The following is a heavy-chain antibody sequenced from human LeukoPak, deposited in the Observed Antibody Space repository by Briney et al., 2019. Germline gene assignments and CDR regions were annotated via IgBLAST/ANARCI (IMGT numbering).Heavy chain of an antibody. V-gene: IGHV4-59*01. CDR1: GGSISSDY. Sequence: PSETLSLTRTVSGGSISSDYWSWIRQPPGKGLEWIGYIHYSGSTNQNPSLKSRVTISGDTSKNQLSLKLSSVTAADTAVYYCARARDTATSGFDYWGQGTLVTVSS. D-gene: IGHD5-18*01. CDR3: ARARDTATSGFDY. CDR2: IHYSGST. J-gene: IGHJ4*02.